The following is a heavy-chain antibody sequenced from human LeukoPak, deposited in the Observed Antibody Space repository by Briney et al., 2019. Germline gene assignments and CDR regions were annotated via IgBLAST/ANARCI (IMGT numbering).Heavy chain of an antibody. J-gene: IGHJ4*02. D-gene: IGHD3-10*01. Sequence: GGSLRLSCAASGFTFSRYGMSWVRQAPGKGLEWVSGISGGGGSTHYADSVKGRFTISRDNSKNTLYLQMTSLRVEDTAVFYCVRERFHGSGAPKFDFWGQGNLVTVSS. CDR2: ISGGGGST. CDR3: VRERFHGSGAPKFDF. CDR1: GFTFSRYG. V-gene: IGHV3-23*01.